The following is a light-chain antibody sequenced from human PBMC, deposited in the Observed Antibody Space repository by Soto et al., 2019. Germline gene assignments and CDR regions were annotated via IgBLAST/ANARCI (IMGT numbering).Light chain of an antibody. V-gene: IGKV3-20*01. Sequence: EIVLTQSPGTLSLSPGERATLSCRASQTVSRSYLAWYQQKPGQAPRLLISGISTRATGIPDRFSGGGSGTDFTLTISRLEPEDFAVYYCQQYDGSPITFGQGTRLE. J-gene: IGKJ5*01. CDR2: GIS. CDR1: QTVSRSY. CDR3: QQYDGSPIT.